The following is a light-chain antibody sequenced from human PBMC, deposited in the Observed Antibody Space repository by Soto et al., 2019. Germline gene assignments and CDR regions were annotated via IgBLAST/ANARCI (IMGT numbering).Light chain of an antibody. Sequence: DIPMTQSPSTLSASVGDRVTITCRASQSINNWLAWYQQKPGKAPKLLIYDASTLHSGVPSRFSGSGSGTDFTLTISSLQPDDFATYYCQQFAISTTFGQGTKVEVK. CDR2: DAS. CDR1: QSINNW. CDR3: QQFAISTT. J-gene: IGKJ1*01. V-gene: IGKV1-5*01.